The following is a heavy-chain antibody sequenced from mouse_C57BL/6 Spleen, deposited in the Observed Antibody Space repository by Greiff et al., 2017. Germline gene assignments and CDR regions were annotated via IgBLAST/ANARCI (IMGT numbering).Heavy chain of an antibody. J-gene: IGHJ3*01. V-gene: IGHV1-15*01. CDR3: TGFSTVGTAY. D-gene: IGHD1-1*01. CDR2: IDPETGGT. CDR1: GYTFTDYE. Sequence: VQLQQSGAELVRPGASVTLSCKASGYTFTDYEMHWVKQTPVHGLEWIGAIDPETGGTAYNQKFKGKAILTADKSSSTAYMELRSLTSEDSAVYCCTGFSTVGTAYWGQGTLVTVSA.